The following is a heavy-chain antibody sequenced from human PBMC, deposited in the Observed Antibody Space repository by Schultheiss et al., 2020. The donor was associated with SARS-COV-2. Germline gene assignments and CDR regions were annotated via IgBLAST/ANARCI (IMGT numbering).Heavy chain of an antibody. CDR2: IYHSGST. D-gene: IGHD6-6*01. J-gene: IGHJ4*02. Sequence: SETLSLTCAVSGGSISSSNWWSWVRQPPGKGLEWIGEIYHSGSTNYNPSLKSRVTVSLDTSKNQFSLKLSSVTAADTAVYYCARDYTSSSGSFDYWGQGTLVTVSS. V-gene: IGHV4-4*02. CDR3: ARDYTSSSGSFDY. CDR1: GGSISSSNW.